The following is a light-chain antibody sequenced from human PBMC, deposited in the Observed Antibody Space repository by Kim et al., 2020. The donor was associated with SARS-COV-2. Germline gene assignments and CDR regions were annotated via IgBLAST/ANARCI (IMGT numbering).Light chain of an antibody. V-gene: IGLV3-25*03. CDR2: KDS. Sequence: PGQTARITCSGDALPKQYAYWYQQKPGQAPVLVIYKDSERPSGIPERFSGSSSGTTVTLTISGVQAEDEADYYCQSADSSGTDVVFGGGTQLTVL. CDR1: ALPKQY. J-gene: IGLJ2*01. CDR3: QSADSSGTDVV.